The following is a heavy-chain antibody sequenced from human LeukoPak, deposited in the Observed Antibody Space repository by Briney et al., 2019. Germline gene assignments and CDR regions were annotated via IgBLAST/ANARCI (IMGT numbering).Heavy chain of an antibody. CDR2: ITAFNGNT. CDR3: ARDSYDSSGSYFFLKLLDY. Sequence: VASVKVSCKASGYTFSSYGISWVRQAPGQGLEWMGWITAFNGNTDYAQKFQGRVTMTTDTSTNTAYMELRSLRSDDTAVYYCARDSYDSSGSYFFLKLLDYWGQGTLVTVSS. V-gene: IGHV1-18*01. CDR1: GYTFSSYG. D-gene: IGHD3-22*01. J-gene: IGHJ4*02.